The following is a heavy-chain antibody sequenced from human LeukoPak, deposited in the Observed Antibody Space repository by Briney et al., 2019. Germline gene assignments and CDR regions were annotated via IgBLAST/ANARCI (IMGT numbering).Heavy chain of an antibody. Sequence: GGSLRLPCAASGFTFSSYGMHWVRQAPGKGLEWVAVISYDGSNKYYADSVKGRFTISRDNSKNTLYLQMNSLRAEDTAVYYCAKGYSGYDWSLVDYWGQGTLVTVSS. CDR1: GFTFSSYG. V-gene: IGHV3-30*18. CDR3: AKGYSGYDWSLVDY. J-gene: IGHJ4*02. CDR2: ISYDGSNK. D-gene: IGHD5-12*01.